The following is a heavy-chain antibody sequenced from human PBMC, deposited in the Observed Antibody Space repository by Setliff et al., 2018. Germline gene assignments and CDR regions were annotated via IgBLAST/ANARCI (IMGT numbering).Heavy chain of an antibody. CDR3: VRAPPTVVIPPGRAFFDP. Sequence: ASVKVSCKASGYTFTSYGISWVRQVPGQGLEWMGWISAYNGNINYAQKFQGRVTMTTDTYTSTANMELRSLRSDDTAVYYCVRAPPTVVIPPGRAFFDPWGQGTLVTVSS. D-gene: IGHD2-2*01. V-gene: IGHV1-18*01. CDR1: GYTFTSYG. J-gene: IGHJ5*02. CDR2: ISAYNGNI.